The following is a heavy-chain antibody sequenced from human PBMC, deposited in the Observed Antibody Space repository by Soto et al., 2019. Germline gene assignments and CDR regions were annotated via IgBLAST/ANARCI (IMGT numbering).Heavy chain of an antibody. J-gene: IGHJ4*02. D-gene: IGHD4-4*01. Sequence: ASVKVSCKASGYTFTSYAMHWVRQAPGQRLEWMGWINAGNGNTKYSQKFQGRVTITRDTSASTAYMELSSLRSEDTAVYYCARDLKYSNYYFDYWGQGTLVTVSS. CDR2: INAGNGNT. V-gene: IGHV1-3*01. CDR1: GYTFTSYA. CDR3: ARDLKYSNYYFDY.